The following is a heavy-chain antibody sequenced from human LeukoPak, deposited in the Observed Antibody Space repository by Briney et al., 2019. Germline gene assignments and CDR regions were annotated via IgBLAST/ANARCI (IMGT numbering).Heavy chain of an antibody. CDR3: AKDLGSYYNPDQ. J-gene: IGHJ4*02. CDR1: GFTFSSYG. CDR2: ISYDGSHE. Sequence: PGGSLRLSCAASGFTFSSYGMHWVRQAPGKGLEWVAVISYDGSHEYYADSVRGRFTISRDNSKNTLFLQMNSLRPEDTAIYYCAKDLGSYYNPDQWGQGVLVTVST. V-gene: IGHV3-30*18. D-gene: IGHD1-26*01.